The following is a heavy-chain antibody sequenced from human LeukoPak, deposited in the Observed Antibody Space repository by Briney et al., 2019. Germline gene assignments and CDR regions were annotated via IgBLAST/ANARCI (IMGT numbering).Heavy chain of an antibody. CDR2: IYYSGST. CDR3: ARGGYYDKEAFDI. D-gene: IGHD3-22*01. CDR1: GGSISSGGYY. J-gene: IGHJ3*02. V-gene: IGHV4-61*08. Sequence: SQTLSLTCTVSGGSISSGGYYWSWIRQPPGKGRDWIGYIYYSGSTNYNPSLKSRVTISVDTSKNQFSLKLSSVTAADTAVYYCARGGYYDKEAFDIWGQGTMVTVSS.